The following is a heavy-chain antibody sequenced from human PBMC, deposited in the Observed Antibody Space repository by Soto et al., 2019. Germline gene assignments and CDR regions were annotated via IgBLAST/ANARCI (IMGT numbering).Heavy chain of an antibody. V-gene: IGHV3-21*01. Sequence: GGSLRLSCAASGFTFSSYSMNWVRQAPGKGLEWVSSISSSSSYIYYADSVKGRFTISRDNAKNSLYLQMNSLRAEDTAVYYCARLGLLWFGELSDWGQGTLVTVSS. D-gene: IGHD3-10*01. CDR3: ARLGLLWFGELSD. CDR2: ISSSSSYI. CDR1: GFTFSSYS. J-gene: IGHJ4*02.